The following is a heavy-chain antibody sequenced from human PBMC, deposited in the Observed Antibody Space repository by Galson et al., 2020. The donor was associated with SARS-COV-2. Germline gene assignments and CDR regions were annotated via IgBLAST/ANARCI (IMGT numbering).Heavy chain of an antibody. CDR3: ARAGRERCSGGSCYPKFDY. J-gene: IGHJ4*02. CDR2: IDASGTT. D-gene: IGHD2-15*01. V-gene: IGHV4-31*03. CDR1: GGSISHGGYN. Sequence: ASETLSLTCTVSGGSISHGGYNWNWIRQHPGKGLEWIGDIDASGTTHYNTSLKSRTTISVDTSKNQFSLKLRSVTAADTAVYYCARAGRERCSGGSCYPKFDYWGQGILVTVSS.